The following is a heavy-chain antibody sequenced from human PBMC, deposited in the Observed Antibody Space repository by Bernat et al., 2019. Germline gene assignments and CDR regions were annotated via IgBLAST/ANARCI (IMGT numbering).Heavy chain of an antibody. D-gene: IGHD4-17*01. Sequence: QVQLVESGGGVVQPGTSLRLSCAASRFTFSTYAMHWVRQAPGKGLEWVALISYDGSTKYFADSVKGRFTISRDNSKNTLYLQMNSLRAEDTAVYYCAKVGYGDRSNIDYWGQGTLVTVSS. CDR1: RFTFSTYA. J-gene: IGHJ4*02. V-gene: IGHV3-30-3*01. CDR3: AKVGYGDRSNIDY. CDR2: ISYDGSTK.